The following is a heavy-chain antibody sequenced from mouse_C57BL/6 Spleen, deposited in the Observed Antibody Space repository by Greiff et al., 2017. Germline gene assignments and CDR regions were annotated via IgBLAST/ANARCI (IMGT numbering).Heavy chain of an antibody. V-gene: IGHV1-50*01. J-gene: IGHJ2*01. Sequence: QVQLQQSGAELVKPGASVKLSCKASGYTFTSYWMQWVKQRPGQGLEWIGEIDPSDSYTNYNQKFKGKATLTVDTSSSTAYMQLSSLTSEDSAVYYCAALYDYPDYWGQGTTLTVSS. CDR1: GYTFTSYW. CDR2: IDPSDSYT. CDR3: AALYDYPDY. D-gene: IGHD2-4*01.